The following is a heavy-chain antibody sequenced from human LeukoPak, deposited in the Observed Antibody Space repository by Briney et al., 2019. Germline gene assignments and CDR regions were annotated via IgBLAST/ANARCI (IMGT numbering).Heavy chain of an antibody. Sequence: EASVKVSCKASGYTFTSYAMHWVRQAPGQRLEWMGWINAGNGNTKYSQKFQGRVTITRDTSASTAYMELSSLRSEDTAVYYCARQGHMEGADILTGWRYYFDYWGQGTLVTVSS. J-gene: IGHJ4*02. D-gene: IGHD3-9*01. CDR2: INAGNGNT. CDR1: GYTFTSYA. V-gene: IGHV1-3*01. CDR3: ARQGHMEGADILTGWRYYFDY.